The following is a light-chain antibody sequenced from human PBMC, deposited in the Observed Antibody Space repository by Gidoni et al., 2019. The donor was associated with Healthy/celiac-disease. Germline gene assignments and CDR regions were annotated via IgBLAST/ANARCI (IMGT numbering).Light chain of an antibody. CDR3: QSADSSGTYVV. V-gene: IGLV3-25*02. Sequence: SYELTQPPSVSVSPGQTARLTCSGDALPKQYAYWYQQKPGQAPVLVIYKDSERPSGIPERFSGSSSGTTVTLTISGVQAEDEADYYCQSADSSGTYVVFGGGTKLNVL. CDR2: KDS. CDR1: ALPKQY. J-gene: IGLJ2*01.